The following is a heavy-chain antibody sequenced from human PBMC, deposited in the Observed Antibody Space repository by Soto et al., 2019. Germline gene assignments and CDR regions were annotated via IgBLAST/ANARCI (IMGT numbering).Heavy chain of an antibody. V-gene: IGHV4-4*02. CDR3: ARDDVGIFDQ. CDR1: GDSISSSYW. D-gene: IGHD3-10*01. Sequence: QVLLQESGPGLVKPSGTLSLTCVVSGDSISSSYWWSWFRQPPGKGLEWSGEIYHSGTTNYNPTLKSRVTILQAKSNNQFSLRLDSVTASDTAVYFCARDDVGIFDQWCQGTLVTVSS. CDR2: IYHSGTT. J-gene: IGHJ4*02.